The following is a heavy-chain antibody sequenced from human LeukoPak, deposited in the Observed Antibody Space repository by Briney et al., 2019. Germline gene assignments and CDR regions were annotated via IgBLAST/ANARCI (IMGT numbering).Heavy chain of an antibody. D-gene: IGHD2-21*02. CDR3: AREYCGGDCYSPLYFDY. V-gene: IGHV4-39*02. CDR1: GGSISSSSYY. J-gene: IGHJ4*02. Sequence: SETLSLTCTVSGGSISSSSYYWGWIRQPPGKGLEWIGSIYYSGSTYYNPSLKSRVTISVDTSKNQFSLKLSSVTAADTAVYYCAREYCGGDCYSPLYFDYWGQGTLVTVS. CDR2: IYYSGST.